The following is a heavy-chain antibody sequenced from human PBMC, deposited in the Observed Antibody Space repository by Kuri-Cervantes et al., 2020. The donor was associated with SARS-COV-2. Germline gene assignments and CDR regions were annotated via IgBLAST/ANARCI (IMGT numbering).Heavy chain of an antibody. D-gene: IGHD2-8*01. J-gene: IGHJ3*02. CDR2: ISGSGGST. CDR3: ARDYPPTGCMLCVEGAFDI. V-gene: IGHV3-11*04. CDR1: GGSFSGYY. Sequence: LSLTCAVYGGSFSGYYWSWIRQPPGKGLEWVSAISGSGGSTYYADSVKGRFTISRDNAKNSLYLQMNSLRAEDTAVYYCARDYPPTGCMLCVEGAFDIWGQGTMVTVSS.